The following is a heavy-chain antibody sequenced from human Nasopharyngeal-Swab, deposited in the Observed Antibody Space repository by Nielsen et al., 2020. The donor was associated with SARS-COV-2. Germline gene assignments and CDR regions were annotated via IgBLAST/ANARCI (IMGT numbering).Heavy chain of an antibody. V-gene: IGHV3-33*01. Sequence: GGSLRLSCAASGFTFSSYGRHWVRQAPGEGLEGVPVIWYDGSTKYYADSVKGRFTISRDNSKNTLYLQMNSLRAEDTAVYYCARDQIEESLSYWGQGTLVTVSS. J-gene: IGHJ4*02. CDR2: IWYDGSTK. CDR3: ARDQIEESLSY. D-gene: IGHD3-10*01. CDR1: GFTFSSYG.